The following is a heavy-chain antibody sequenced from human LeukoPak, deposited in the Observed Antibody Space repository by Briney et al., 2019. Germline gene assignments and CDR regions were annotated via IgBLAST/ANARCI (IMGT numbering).Heavy chain of an antibody. CDR3: AREEDSSGFDDY. D-gene: IGHD6-19*01. V-gene: IGHV3-21*01. J-gene: IGHJ4*02. Sequence: GGSLRLSCEGSGFIFSSYAMTWVRQAPGKGLEWVSSISSSSSYIYYADSVKGRFTISRDNAKNSLYLQMNSLRAEDTAVYYCAREEDSSGFDDYWGQGTLVTVSS. CDR1: GFIFSSYA. CDR2: ISSSSSYI.